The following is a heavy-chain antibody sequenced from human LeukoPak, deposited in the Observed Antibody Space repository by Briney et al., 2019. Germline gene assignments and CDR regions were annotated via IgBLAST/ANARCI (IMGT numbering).Heavy chain of an antibody. CDR1: GLTLSGFS. CDR3: VRTGGYSYGPLEY. D-gene: IGHD5-18*01. V-gene: IGHV3-48*02. J-gene: IGHJ4*02. Sequence: GGSLRLSCAASGLTLSGFSVNWVRQAPGKGLEWISYSSGSNTIYYADSVKGRFTISRDNAKNSLFLQMNSLRDEDTAVYYCVRTGGYSYGPLEYWGQGTLVTVSS. CDR2: SSGSNTI.